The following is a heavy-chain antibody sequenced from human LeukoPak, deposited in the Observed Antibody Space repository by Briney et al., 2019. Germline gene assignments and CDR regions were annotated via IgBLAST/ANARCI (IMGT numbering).Heavy chain of an antibody. Sequence: GGSLRLSCAASGFTFSSYAMSWVRQATGKGLEWVSAISGSGGSTYYADSVKGRFTISRDNSKNTLYLQMNSLRAEDTAVYYCAKDLRQWLVVENWFDPWGQGTLVTVSS. J-gene: IGHJ5*02. CDR1: GFTFSSYA. CDR2: ISGSGGST. CDR3: AKDLRQWLVVENWFDP. V-gene: IGHV3-23*01. D-gene: IGHD6-19*01.